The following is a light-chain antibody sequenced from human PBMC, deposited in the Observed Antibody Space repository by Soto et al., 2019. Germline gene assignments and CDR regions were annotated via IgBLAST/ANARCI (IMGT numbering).Light chain of an antibody. J-gene: IGLJ3*02. Sequence: QSALTQPRSVSRSPGQSVTISCTGTSRDVGGYDYVSWYRQDPGKAPKLMIYNVNKRPSGVPDHFSGAKSGNTASLTISGLQAEDEADYYCSSYAGTYTWVFGGGTQLTVL. CDR2: NVN. CDR1: SRDVGGYDY. V-gene: IGLV2-11*01. CDR3: SSYAGTYTWV.